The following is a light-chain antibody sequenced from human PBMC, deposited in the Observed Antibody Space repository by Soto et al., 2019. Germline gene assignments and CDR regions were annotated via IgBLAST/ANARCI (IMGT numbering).Light chain of an antibody. J-gene: IGLJ2*01. CDR2: EVS. CDR3: SSYAGSNNLV. Sequence: QSALAQPPSASGSPGQSVTITCTGTNSDVGTYNYVSWSQHHPGKAPKFMIYEVSKRPLGVPDRFSGSKSGNTASLTVSGLQAEDEADYYCSSYAGSNNLVFGGGTQLTVL. CDR1: NSDVGTYNY. V-gene: IGLV2-8*01.